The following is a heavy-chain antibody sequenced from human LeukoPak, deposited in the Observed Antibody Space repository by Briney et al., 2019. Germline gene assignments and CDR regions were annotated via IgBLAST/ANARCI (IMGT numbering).Heavy chain of an antibody. CDR3: ARDRSVGVLPAPPFDF. V-gene: IGHV4-39*07. D-gene: IGHD6-6*01. CDR1: GGSISSSSYY. J-gene: IGHJ4*02. Sequence: SETLSLTCIVSGGSISSSSYYWGWIRQPPGKGLEWVGSVFHSGNTYYNPSLKSRLTISADTSKNQFSLTLTSVTAADTAVYYCARDRSVGVLPAPPFDFWGQGTLVTVSS. CDR2: VFHSGNT.